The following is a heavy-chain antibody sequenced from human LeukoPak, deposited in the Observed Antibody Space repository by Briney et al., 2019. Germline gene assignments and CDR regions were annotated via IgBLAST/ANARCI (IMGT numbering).Heavy chain of an antibody. CDR3: ARHVVAVGFDY. V-gene: IGHV3-48*03. J-gene: IGHJ4*02. CDR1: GFTFSSYE. CDR2: ISSSGSTI. D-gene: IGHD3-22*01. Sequence: GGSQRLSCAASGFTFSSYEMNWVRQAPGKGLEWVSYISSSGSTIYYADSVKGRFTISRDNAKNSLCLQMNSLRAEDTAVYYCARHVVAVGFDYWGQGTLVTVSS.